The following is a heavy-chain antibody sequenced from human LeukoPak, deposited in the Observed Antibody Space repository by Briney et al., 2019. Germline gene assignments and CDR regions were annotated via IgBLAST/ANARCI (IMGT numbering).Heavy chain of an antibody. CDR1: GFTFSSYA. D-gene: IGHD5-24*01. CDR2: ISYDGSNK. CDR3: ARDHWGRWLLSIDY. Sequence: GRSLRLSCAASGFTFSSYAMHWVRQAPGKGLEWVAVISYDGSNKYYADSVKGRFTISRDNSKNTLYLQMNSLRAEDTAVYYCARDHWGRWLLSIDYWGQGTLVTVSS. V-gene: IGHV3-30-3*01. J-gene: IGHJ4*02.